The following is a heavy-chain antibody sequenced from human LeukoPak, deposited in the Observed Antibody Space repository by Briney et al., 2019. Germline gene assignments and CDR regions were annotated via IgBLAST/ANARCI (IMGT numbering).Heavy chain of an antibody. J-gene: IGHJ4*02. CDR3: ARESGYEIDY. V-gene: IGHV3-21*01. D-gene: IGHD5-12*01. Sequence: GGSLRLSCAASGFTFSSYAMSWVRQAPWKGLEWVSSISSSSSYIYYADSVKGRFTISRDNAKNSLYLQMNSLRAEDTAVYYCARESGYEIDYWGQGTLVTVSS. CDR2: ISSSSSYI. CDR1: GFTFSSYA.